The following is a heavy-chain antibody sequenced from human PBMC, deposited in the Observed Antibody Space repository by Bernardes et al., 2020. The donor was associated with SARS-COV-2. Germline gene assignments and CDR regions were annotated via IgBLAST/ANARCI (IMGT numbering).Heavy chain of an antibody. Sequence: SETLSLTCTVSGGSISSSSYYWGWIRQPPGKGLEWIGSIYYSGSTYYNPSLKSRVTISVDTSKNQFSLKLSSVTAADTAVYYCASPAQGSAAAIDYWGQGTLVTVSS. J-gene: IGHJ4*02. CDR1: GGSISSSSYY. CDR3: ASPAQGSAAAIDY. V-gene: IGHV4-39*07. CDR2: IYYSGST. D-gene: IGHD2-2*01.